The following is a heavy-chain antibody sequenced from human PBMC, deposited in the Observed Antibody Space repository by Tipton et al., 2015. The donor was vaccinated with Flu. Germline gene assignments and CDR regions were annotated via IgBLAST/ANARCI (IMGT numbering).Heavy chain of an antibody. CDR2: FDPEDGET. CDR3: ATVTRTQNEFWSGYPSLDY. V-gene: IGHV1-24*01. Sequence: QSGAEVKKPGASVKVSCKVSGYTLTELSMHWVRQAPGKGLEWMGGFDPEDGETIDAKKFQGRVTMTENTSTETAYMELSSLRSEDSAVYSCATVTRTQNEFWSGYPSLDYWGQGTLVAVSA. CDR1: GYTLTELS. J-gene: IGHJ4*02. D-gene: IGHD3-3*01.